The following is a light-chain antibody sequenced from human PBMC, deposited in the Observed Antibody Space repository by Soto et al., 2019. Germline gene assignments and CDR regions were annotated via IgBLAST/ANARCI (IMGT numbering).Light chain of an antibody. Sequence: AIQMTQSPSSLSASVGDRVTITCRASHGIRNDSGWYQQKPGKAPKLLTYAASSLQSGDPSRFSGSGSGTDFTLTISSLQPEDFATYYCLQDYNYPPFGQGTKVDIK. CDR2: AAS. J-gene: IGKJ1*01. CDR3: LQDYNYPP. V-gene: IGKV1-6*01. CDR1: HGIRND.